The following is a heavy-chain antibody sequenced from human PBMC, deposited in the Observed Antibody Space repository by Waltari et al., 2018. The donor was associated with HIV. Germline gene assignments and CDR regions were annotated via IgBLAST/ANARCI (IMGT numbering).Heavy chain of an antibody. J-gene: IGHJ4*02. D-gene: IGHD3-16*01. Sequence: EVLLVESGGGLGKAGGSPRLTCAAAGLTFSDAWMSWVRQAPGKGLEWVGRSKSNTDGGTTDYAAPVKGRFPISRDDSKTTLYLEMNSLKTEDTAVYYCTTVGGGTRDYWGQGTLITVSS. CDR2: SKSNTDGGTT. V-gene: IGHV3-15*01. CDR3: TTVGGGTRDY. CDR1: GLTFSDAW.